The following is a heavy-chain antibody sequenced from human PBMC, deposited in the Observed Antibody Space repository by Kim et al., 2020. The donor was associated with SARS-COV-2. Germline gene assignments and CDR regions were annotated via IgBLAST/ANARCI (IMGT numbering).Heavy chain of an antibody. Sequence: GGSLRLSCAASGFTFSSYAMHWVRQAPGKGLEYVSAISSNGGSTYYANSVKGRFTISRDNSKNTLYLQMGSLRAEDMAVYYCARGGEPRPHWYFDLWGRGTLVTVSS. CDR2: ISSNGGST. D-gene: IGHD3-16*01. CDR1: GFTFSSYA. J-gene: IGHJ2*01. CDR3: ARGGEPRPHWYFDL. V-gene: IGHV3-64*01.